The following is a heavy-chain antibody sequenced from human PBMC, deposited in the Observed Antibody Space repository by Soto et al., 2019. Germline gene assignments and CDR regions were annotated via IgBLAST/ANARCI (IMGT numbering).Heavy chain of an antibody. Sequence: SQTLSLTCAISGDSVSSNSAAWNWIRQSPSRGLEWLGRTYYRSKWYNDYAVSVKSRITINPDTSKNQFSLQLNSVTPEDTAVYYCARGLYDSSGYLTMGYYYYGMDVWGQGTTVTVSS. J-gene: IGHJ6*02. CDR2: TYYRSKWYN. D-gene: IGHD3-22*01. V-gene: IGHV6-1*01. CDR3: ARGLYDSSGYLTMGYYYYGMDV. CDR1: GDSVSSNSAA.